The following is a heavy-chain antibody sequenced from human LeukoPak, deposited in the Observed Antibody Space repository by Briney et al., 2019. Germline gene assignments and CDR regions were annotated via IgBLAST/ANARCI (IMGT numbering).Heavy chain of an antibody. V-gene: IGHV1-18*01. CDR3: ARQVDTTMALPDY. Sequence: GASVKVSCKTSGHTFTSYGVSWVRQAPGQRLEWMGWISTYNYNTYFAQKFRGRVTLTKDTSTSTVYMELRNLRSDDSAIYYCARQVDTTMALPDYWGQGTLVTVSS. J-gene: IGHJ4*02. CDR2: ISTYNYNT. D-gene: IGHD5-18*01. CDR1: GHTFTSYG.